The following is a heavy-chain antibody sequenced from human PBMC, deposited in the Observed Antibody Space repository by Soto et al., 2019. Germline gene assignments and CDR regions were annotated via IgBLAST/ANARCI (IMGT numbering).Heavy chain of an antibody. J-gene: IGHJ4*02. CDR1: GGSFVGFC. D-gene: IGHD3-22*01. V-gene: IGHV5-10-1*01. Sequence: PVEPQRISWKGSGGSFVGFCSTWLRQQPGKGLEWIGRIDPSDSQTYYSPSFRGHVTISVTKSITTVFLQWSSLRAPDTAMYYCARQIYDSDTGPNFQYYLDSWGQGPPVTRSS. CDR3: ARQIYDSDTGPNFQYYLDS. CDR2: IDPSDSQT.